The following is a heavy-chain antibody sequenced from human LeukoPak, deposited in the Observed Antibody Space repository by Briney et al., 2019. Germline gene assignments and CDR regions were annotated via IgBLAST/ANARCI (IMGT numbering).Heavy chain of an antibody. CDR1: GGSFSGYY. J-gene: IGHJ4*02. CDR3: ARVRDYGDYTG. D-gene: IGHD4-17*01. Sequence: SETLSLTRAVYGGSFSGYYWSWIRQPPGKGLEWIGEINHSGSTNYNPSLKSRVTISVDTSKSQFSLKLSSVTAADTAVYYCARVRDYGDYTGWGQGTLVTVSS. CDR2: INHSGST. V-gene: IGHV4-34*01.